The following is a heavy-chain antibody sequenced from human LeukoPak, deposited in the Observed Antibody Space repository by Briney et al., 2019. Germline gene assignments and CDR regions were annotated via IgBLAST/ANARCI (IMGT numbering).Heavy chain of an antibody. V-gene: IGHV1-2*02. Sequence: ASVKVSCKASGYTFTDYYIHWVRQAPGQGLEWMGYINPHSGGTSSPQKFQGRVTMTTDASISTAYMELSRLTSDDTAVYYCAREGNGLLSKDLDYRGQGTLVTVSS. CDR3: AREGNGLLSKDLDY. CDR2: INPHSGGT. CDR1: GYTFTDYY. J-gene: IGHJ4*02. D-gene: IGHD2-15*01.